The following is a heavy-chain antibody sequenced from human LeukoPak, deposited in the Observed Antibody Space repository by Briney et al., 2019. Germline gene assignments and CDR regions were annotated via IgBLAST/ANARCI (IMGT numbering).Heavy chain of an antibody. CDR2: INPNGGST. D-gene: IGHD3-22*01. V-gene: IGHV1-46*01. CDR1: GYTFTRYY. Sequence: ASVKVSCKASGYTFTRYYMHWVRQAPGQGLEWMGMINPNGGSTSYAQNFQGRVTLTSDTSTSILYMEVSGLRSEDTAVYYCARDRGYYDSSAPSYYFDYWGQGTLVTVSS. J-gene: IGHJ4*02. CDR3: ARDRGYYDSSAPSYYFDY.